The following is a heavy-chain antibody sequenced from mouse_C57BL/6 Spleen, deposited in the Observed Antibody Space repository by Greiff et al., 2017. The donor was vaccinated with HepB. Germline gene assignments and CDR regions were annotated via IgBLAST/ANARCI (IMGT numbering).Heavy chain of an antibody. J-gene: IGHJ2*01. CDR3: ARKRDYDSRHYLDY. CDR1: GYTFTNYW. V-gene: IGHV1-63*01. D-gene: IGHD2-4*01. CDR2: IYPGGGYT. Sequence: QVQLQQSGAELVRPGTSVKMSCKASGYTFTNYWIGWAKQRPGHGLEGIGDIYPGGGYTNYNEKFKGKATLTADKSSSTAYMQFSSLTSEDSAIYYCARKRDYDSRHYLDYWGQRPTLTVSS.